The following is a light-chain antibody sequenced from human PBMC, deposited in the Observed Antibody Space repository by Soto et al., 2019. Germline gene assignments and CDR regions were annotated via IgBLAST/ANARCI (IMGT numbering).Light chain of an antibody. V-gene: IGKV3-15*01. J-gene: IGKJ1*01. Sequence: EAVFTQSPATLSVSPGEGATLSCRASQNVATNLAWYQQRPGQAPRLLIYGASKRAIGLPARFSGSGSGTEFTLTISRLQSEDFEVYSCQQYNNSPWTFGQGTKVDIK. CDR2: GAS. CDR3: QQYNNSPWT. CDR1: QNVATN.